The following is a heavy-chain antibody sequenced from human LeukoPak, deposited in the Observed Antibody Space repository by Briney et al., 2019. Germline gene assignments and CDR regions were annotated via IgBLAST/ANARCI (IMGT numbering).Heavy chain of an antibody. J-gene: IGHJ3*02. CDR2: IYYSGST. V-gene: IGHV4-39*01. Sequence: SETLSLTCTVSGGSISSSSYYWGWIRQPPGKGLEWIGSIYYSGSTYYNPSLKSRVTISVDTSKNQFSLKLSSVTAADTAVYYCARQGYCSSTSCYDGAFDIWGQGTMVTVPS. CDR1: GGSISSSSYY. D-gene: IGHD2-2*01. CDR3: ARQGYCSSTSCYDGAFDI.